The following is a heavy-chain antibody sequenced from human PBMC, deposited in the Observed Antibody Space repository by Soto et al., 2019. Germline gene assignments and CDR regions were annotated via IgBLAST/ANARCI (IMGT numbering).Heavy chain of an antibody. CDR3: AKDLDPYQLLAFDY. CDR2: IGWNSGSI. CDR1: GFTFDDYA. J-gene: IGHJ4*02. Sequence: EVQLVESGGGLVQPGRSLRLSCAASGFTFDDYAMHWVRQAPGKGLEWVSGIGWNSGSIGYADSVKGRFTISRDNAKNSLYLQMNSLRAEDTALYYCAKDLDPYQLLAFDYWGQGTLVTVSS. D-gene: IGHD2-2*01. V-gene: IGHV3-9*01.